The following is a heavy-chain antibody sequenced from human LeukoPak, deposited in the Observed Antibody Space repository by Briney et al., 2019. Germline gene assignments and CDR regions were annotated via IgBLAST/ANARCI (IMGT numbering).Heavy chain of an antibody. D-gene: IGHD2-2*02. J-gene: IGHJ4*02. V-gene: IGHV3-30-3*01. CDR3: TGYNCSSTRCYTGGFDY. CDR1: GFTFSSYA. CDR2: ISYDGSNK. Sequence: PGGSLRLSCAASGFTFSSYAMHWVRQAPGKGLEWVAVISYDGSNKYYAGSVTGRFTISRDSSKNTLYLQMNSLRAEDTAVYYCTGYNCSSTRCYTGGFDYWGQGTLVTVSS.